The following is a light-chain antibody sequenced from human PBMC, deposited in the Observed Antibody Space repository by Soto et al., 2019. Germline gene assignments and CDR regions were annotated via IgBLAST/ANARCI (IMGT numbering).Light chain of an antibody. CDR2: LGS. J-gene: IGKJ1*01. V-gene: IGKV2-28*01. CDR1: QSLLNSNGYNS. Sequence: DIVVTQSPLSLPVTPGEPASISCRSSQSLLNSNGYNSLDWYLQKPGQSPQLLIYLGSNRASGVPDRFSGSGSGTDFTLKISRVEAEDVGLYYCMQDLQAPMTFGQGTKVEIE. CDR3: MQDLQAPMT.